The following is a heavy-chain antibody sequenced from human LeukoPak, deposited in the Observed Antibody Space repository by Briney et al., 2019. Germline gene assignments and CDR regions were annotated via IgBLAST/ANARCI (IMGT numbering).Heavy chain of an antibody. Sequence: GASVKVSCKASGGTFSSYAISWVRQAPGQGLEWMGGIIPIFGTANYAQKFRGRVTITADESTSTAYMELSSLRSEDTAVYYCARDRGGDYFDYWGQGTLVTVSS. CDR2: IIPIFGTA. CDR1: GGTFSSYA. D-gene: IGHD2-21*01. J-gene: IGHJ4*02. CDR3: ARDRGGDYFDY. V-gene: IGHV1-69*13.